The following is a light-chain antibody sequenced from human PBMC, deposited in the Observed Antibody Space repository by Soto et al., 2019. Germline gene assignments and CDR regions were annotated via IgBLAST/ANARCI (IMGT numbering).Light chain of an antibody. J-gene: IGKJ1*01. CDR2: DAS. CDR3: QHYNSYSEA. CDR1: QSVNRY. Sequence: EIMWTMSLAALSLSTWDRATLSCWASQSVNRYLVWYQQKPGQAPRLLMYDASKRATGIPARFSGSGSGTDFTLTISSLQPDDFATYYCQHYNSYSEAFGHGTKVDIK. V-gene: IGKV3-11*01.